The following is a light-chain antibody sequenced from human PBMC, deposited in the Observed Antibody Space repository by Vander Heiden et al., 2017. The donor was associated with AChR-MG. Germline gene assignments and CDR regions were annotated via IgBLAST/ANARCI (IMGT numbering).Light chain of an antibody. CDR2: GAS. CDR3: QQYNNWPYT. V-gene: IGKV3-15*01. CDR1: QSVSTN. Sequence: EIVMTQSPATLSVSPGERATLSCRASQSVSTNLAWYQQKPGQAPRLLMYGASTRATGIPARFSGSGSGTEFTLNISRLQSEDFAVYYCQQYNNWPYTFGQGTKLEIK. J-gene: IGKJ2*01.